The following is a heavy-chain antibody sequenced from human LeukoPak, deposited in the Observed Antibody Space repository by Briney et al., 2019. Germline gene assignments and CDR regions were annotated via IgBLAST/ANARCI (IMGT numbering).Heavy chain of an antibody. CDR2: VSPDGRST. V-gene: IGHV3-74*01. CDR3: AKVDGTGNSVFDY. D-gene: IGHD2-8*02. J-gene: IGHJ4*02. CDR1: GFIFNNYW. Sequence: GGSLRLSCSASGFIFNNYWMHWVRQAPGKGLVWISRVSPDGRSTNYADSVEGRFTISRDNAKNTLYLQMNSLSAEDTAIYYCAKVDGTGNSVFDYWGQGTLVPVSS.